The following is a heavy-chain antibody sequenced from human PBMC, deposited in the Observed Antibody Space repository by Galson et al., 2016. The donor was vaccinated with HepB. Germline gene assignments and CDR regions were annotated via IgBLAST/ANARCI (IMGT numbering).Heavy chain of an antibody. V-gene: IGHV3-21*01. J-gene: IGHJ4*02. CDR3: ARYTSGWYLDY. CDR1: GFTFSNYN. CDR2: ITTSSSYI. D-gene: IGHD6-19*01. Sequence: SLRLSCAASGFTFSNYNMNWVRRAPGKGLEWVSSITTSSSYIYYADSVKGRSTISRDNAKKSLYLQMNTLRAEDTAVYYCARYTSGWYLDYWGQGTLVTVSS.